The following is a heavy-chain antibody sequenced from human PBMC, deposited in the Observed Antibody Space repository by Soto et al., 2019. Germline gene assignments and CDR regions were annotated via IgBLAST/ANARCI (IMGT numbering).Heavy chain of an antibody. CDR2: IYHSGST. V-gene: IGHV4-30-2*01. Sequence: PSETLSLTCAVSGGSISSDGYSWSWIRQPPGKGLEWIGYIYHSGSTYYNPSLKSRVTISVDRSKNQFSLKLSSVTAADTAVYYCASGRGHTAMGNPFDYWGQGTLVTVS. CDR3: ASGRGHTAMGNPFDY. J-gene: IGHJ4*02. CDR1: GGSISSDGYS. D-gene: IGHD5-18*01.